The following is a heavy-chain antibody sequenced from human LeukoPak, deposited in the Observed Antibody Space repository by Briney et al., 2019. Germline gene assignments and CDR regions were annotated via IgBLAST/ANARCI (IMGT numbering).Heavy chain of an antibody. Sequence: PSETLSLTCAVYGGSFSGYYWSWIRQPPGKGLEWIGEINHSGSTNYNPSLKSRVTISVGTSKNQFSLKLSSVTAADTAVYYCARGPGVTMIAEYYFDYWGQGTLVTVSS. CDR3: ARGPGVTMIAEYYFDY. D-gene: IGHD3-22*01. CDR2: INHSGST. J-gene: IGHJ4*02. CDR1: GGSFSGYY. V-gene: IGHV4-34*01.